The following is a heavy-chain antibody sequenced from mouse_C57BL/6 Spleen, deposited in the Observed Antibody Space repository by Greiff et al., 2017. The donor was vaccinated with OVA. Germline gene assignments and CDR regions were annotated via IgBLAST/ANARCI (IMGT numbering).Heavy chain of an antibody. J-gene: IGHJ1*03. CDR2: SRNKANDYTT. CDR1: GFTFSDFY. D-gene: IGHD1-1*01. V-gene: IGHV7-1*01. Sequence: EVMLVESGGGLVQSGRSLRLSCATSGFTFSDFYMEWVRQAPGKGLEWIAASRNKANDYTTEYSASVKGRFIVSRDTSQSILYLQMNALRAEDTAIYYCARDAPIATGYFDVWGTGTTVTVSS. CDR3: ARDAPIATGYFDV.